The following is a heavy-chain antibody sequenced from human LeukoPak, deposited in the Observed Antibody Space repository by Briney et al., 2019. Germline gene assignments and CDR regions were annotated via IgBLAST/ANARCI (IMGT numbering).Heavy chain of an antibody. CDR3: VRHQLSTTSGEGPTFFDY. J-gene: IGHJ4*02. Sequence: SETLSLTCTVSGGSISSTLYYWGWIRQPPGKGLEWIASVYYSGSAHYNPSLKSRVTISVDTSKNQFSLRLTSVPAADTAIYYCVRHQLSTTSGEGPTFFDYWGQGTLVTVSS. CDR2: VYYSGSA. V-gene: IGHV4-39*01. D-gene: IGHD3-10*01. CDR1: GGSISSTLYY.